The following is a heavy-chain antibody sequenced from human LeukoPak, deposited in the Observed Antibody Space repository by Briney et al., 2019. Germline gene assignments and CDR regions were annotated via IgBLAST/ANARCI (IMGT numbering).Heavy chain of an antibody. V-gene: IGHV4-34*01. CDR1: GGSFSGYY. J-gene: IGHJ4*02. Sequence: PSETLSLTCAVYGGSFSGYYWSWIRQPPGKGLEWIGEINHSGSTNYNPSLKSRVTISVDTSKNQFSLKLSSVTAADTAVYYCARTRYDFWSGCRPHYFDYWGQGTLVTVSS. D-gene: IGHD3-3*01. CDR2: INHSGST. CDR3: ARTRYDFWSGCRPHYFDY.